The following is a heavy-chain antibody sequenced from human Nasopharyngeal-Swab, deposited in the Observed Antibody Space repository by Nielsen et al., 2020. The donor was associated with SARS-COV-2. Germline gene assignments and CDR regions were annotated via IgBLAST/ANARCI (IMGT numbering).Heavy chain of an antibody. CDR2: IWYDGSNK. J-gene: IGHJ6*02. CDR3: ERGGSSNICYLSLCMDV. Sequence: GESLKISCAASGFTFSSYGMHWVRQAPGKGLEWVAVIWYDGSNKYYADSVKGRFTISRDNSKNTLYLQMNSRRAEETAGEEGERGGSSNICYLSLCMDVWGQFPTFTVSS. D-gene: IGHD2-2*01. V-gene: IGHV3-33*01. CDR1: GFTFSSYG.